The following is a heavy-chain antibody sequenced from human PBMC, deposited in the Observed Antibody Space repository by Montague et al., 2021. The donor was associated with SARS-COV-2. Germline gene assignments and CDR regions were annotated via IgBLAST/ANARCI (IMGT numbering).Heavy chain of an antibody. D-gene: IGHD1-1*01. J-gene: IGHJ3*02. V-gene: IGHV4-39*01. CDR1: GGSITVSRYD. CDR3: ARHRANAGSCDI. CDR2: VHYTGTT. Sequence: SETLSLTCTVSGGSITVSRYDWGWIRQPPGKGLEWIGSVHYTGTTSFNASLKSRLTISVDTSENQFSLKMTSVTASDTAVYYCARHRANAGSCDIWGQGTMVTVSS.